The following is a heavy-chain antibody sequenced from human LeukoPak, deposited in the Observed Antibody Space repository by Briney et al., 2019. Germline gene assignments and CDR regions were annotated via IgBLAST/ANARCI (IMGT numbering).Heavy chain of an antibody. CDR1: GYSISSGYY. CDR2: IYHSGST. D-gene: IGHD2-21*02. J-gene: IGHJ3*02. V-gene: IGHV4-38-2*02. CDR3: ARDQGVVVTADAFDI. Sequence: SETLSLTCTVSGYSISSGYYWGWIRQPPGKGLEWIGSIYHSGSTYYNPSLKSRVTISVDTSKNQFSLKLSSVTAADTAVYYCARDQGVVVTADAFDIWGQGTMVTVSS.